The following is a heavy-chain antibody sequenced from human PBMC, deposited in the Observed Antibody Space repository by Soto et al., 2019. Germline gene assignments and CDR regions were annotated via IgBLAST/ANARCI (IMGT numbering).Heavy chain of an antibody. J-gene: IGHJ4*02. Sequence: ASVKVSCKASGYTFTSYGLNWVRQVPGQGLEWVGWISSYDGNTDYAHKFQGRVTMTRDTSTSTVYMELSSLRSEDTAVYYCARGVDPSFDYWGQGTLVTVSS. CDR1: GYTFTSYG. CDR3: ARGVDPSFDY. V-gene: IGHV1-18*01. CDR2: ISSYDGNT.